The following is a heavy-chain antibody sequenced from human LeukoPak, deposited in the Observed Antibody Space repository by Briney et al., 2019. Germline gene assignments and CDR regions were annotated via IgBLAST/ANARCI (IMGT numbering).Heavy chain of an antibody. CDR3: ARVYSSSWYFWFDP. J-gene: IGHJ5*02. V-gene: IGHV3-33*01. D-gene: IGHD6-13*01. CDR2: IWYDGSNK. CDR1: GFTFSSYG. Sequence: GSLRLSCAASGFTFSSYGMHWVRQAPGKGLEWVAVIWYDGSNKYYADSVKGRFTISRDNSKNTLYLQMNSLRAEDTAVFYCARVYSSSWYFWFDPWGQGTLVTVSS.